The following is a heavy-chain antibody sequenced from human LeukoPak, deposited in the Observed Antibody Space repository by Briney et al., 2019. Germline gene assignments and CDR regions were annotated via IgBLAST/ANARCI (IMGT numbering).Heavy chain of an antibody. CDR3: ARGSYYYDSRGYAEGFFDY. D-gene: IGHD3-22*01. Sequence: GGSLRLSCAAPRFTFSSYEMNWVRQAPGKGLEWVSYISSSGSTIYYPDSVKGRFTISRDNAKNSLYLQMNSLGAEDTAVYYCARGSYYYDSRGYAEGFFDYWGQGTLVTVSS. CDR2: ISSSGSTI. CDR1: RFTFSSYE. V-gene: IGHV3-48*03. J-gene: IGHJ4*02.